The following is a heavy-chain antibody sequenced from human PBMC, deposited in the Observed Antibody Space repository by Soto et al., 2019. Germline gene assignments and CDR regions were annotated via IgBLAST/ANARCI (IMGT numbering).Heavy chain of an antibody. D-gene: IGHD3-9*01. CDR1: GFTFSNAW. Sequence: GGSLRLSCAASGFTFSNAWMSWVRQAPGKGLEWGGRIKSKTDGGTTDYAAPVKGRFTISRDDSKNTLYLQMNSLKTEDTAVYYCTTEGLTGHQIYYYYGMDVWGQGTTVTVSS. V-gene: IGHV3-15*01. J-gene: IGHJ6*02. CDR3: TTEGLTGHQIYYYYGMDV. CDR2: IKSKTDGGTT.